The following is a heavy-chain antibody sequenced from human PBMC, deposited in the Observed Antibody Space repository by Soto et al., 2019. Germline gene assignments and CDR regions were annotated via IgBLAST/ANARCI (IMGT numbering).Heavy chain of an antibody. CDR2: IKQDGSEK. J-gene: IGHJ6*03. CDR3: ARGRYSGYDYYYYYMDV. CDR1: GFTFSSYW. V-gene: IGHV3-7*01. Sequence: EVQLVESGGGLVQPGGSLRLSCAASGFTFSSYWMSWVRQAPGKGLEWVANIKQDGSEKYYVDSVKGRFTISRDNAKNSLYLQMNSLRAEDTAVYYWARGRYSGYDYYYYYMDVWGKGTTVTVSS. D-gene: IGHD5-12*01.